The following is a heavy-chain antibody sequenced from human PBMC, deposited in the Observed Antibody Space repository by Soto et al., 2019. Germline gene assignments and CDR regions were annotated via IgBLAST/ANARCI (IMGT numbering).Heavy chain of an antibody. J-gene: IGHJ6*02. CDR1: GFTFSRYG. D-gene: IGHD3-16*01. Sequence: GGSLRLSCAASGFTFSRYGMHWVRQAPGKGLEWVAVISYDGSNKYYADSVKGRFTISRDNSKNTLYLQMNSLRAEDTAVYYCAKDILMYYYYYYGMDVWGQGTTVTVSS. CDR3: AKDILMYYYYYYGMDV. CDR2: ISYDGSNK. V-gene: IGHV3-30*18.